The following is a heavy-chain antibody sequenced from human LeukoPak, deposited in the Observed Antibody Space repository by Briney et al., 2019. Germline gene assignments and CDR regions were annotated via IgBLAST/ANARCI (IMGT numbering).Heavy chain of an antibody. CDR2: IDYSGDTT. J-gene: IGHJ6*03. Sequence: GGSLRLSCTASGFTLSSYEMTWIRQAPGKGLEWVSSIDYSGDTTYYADSVKGRVTISRDNFKNTLYLQMNSLRAEDTAVYYCARDSRTVTTYMDVWGKGTTVTVSS. V-gene: IGHV3-23*01. CDR3: ARDSRTVTTYMDV. D-gene: IGHD4-17*01. CDR1: GFTLSSYE.